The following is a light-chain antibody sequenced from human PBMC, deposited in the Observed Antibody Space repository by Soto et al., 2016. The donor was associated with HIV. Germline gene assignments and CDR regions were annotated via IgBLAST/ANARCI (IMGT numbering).Light chain of an antibody. CDR3: QVWDSSSDHWV. CDR1: DIGSKS. CDR2: DDD. Sequence: SYELPQPPSVSVAPGKTARITCGGNDIGSKSVHWYQQKPGQAPVLVVYDDDDRPPGIPERFSGSSSGNTATLTISRVEIGDEADYYCQVWDSSSDHWVFGGGTKLTVL. J-gene: IGLJ3*02. V-gene: IGLV3-21*03.